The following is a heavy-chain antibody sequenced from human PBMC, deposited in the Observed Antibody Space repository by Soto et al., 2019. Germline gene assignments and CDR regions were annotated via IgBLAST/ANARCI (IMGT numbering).Heavy chain of an antibody. CDR3: AGGSRGLPLCGMDV. D-gene: IGHD3-10*01. J-gene: IGHJ6*02. CDR1: GGSVSSGSYY. CDR2: IYYSGST. Sequence: QVQLQESGPGLVKPSETLSLTCTVSGGSVSSGSYYWSWIRQPPGKGLEWIGYIYYSGSTNYNPSLKSRVTISVDTSKNRSSRKLSSVTAADTAGYYCAGGSRGLPLCGMDVWGQGTTVTVSS. V-gene: IGHV4-61*01.